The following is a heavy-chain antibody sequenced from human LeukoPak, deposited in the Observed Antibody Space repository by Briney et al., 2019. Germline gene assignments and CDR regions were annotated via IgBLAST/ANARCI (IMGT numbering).Heavy chain of an antibody. CDR3: ARGTGYYGDCFDY. CDR2: MYYTEST. V-gene: IGHV4-39*01. D-gene: IGHD4-17*01. Sequence: SETLSLTCTVSGGSISSSYYYWGWIRQPPGKGLEYIGYMYYTESTYYSPSLKSRVSISVDTSKNQFSLKLSSVTAADTAVYYCARGTGYYGDCFDYWGQGALVAVSS. J-gene: IGHJ4*02. CDR1: GGSISSSYYY.